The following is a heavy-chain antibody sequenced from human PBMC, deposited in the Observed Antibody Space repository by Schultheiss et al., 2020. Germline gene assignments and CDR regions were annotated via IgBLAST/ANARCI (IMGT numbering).Heavy chain of an antibody. D-gene: IGHD2-2*02. V-gene: IGHV4-61*02. CDR2: IYTSGST. Sequence: SATLSLTCTVSGGSISSSSYYWSWIRQPAGKGLEWIGRIYTSGSTNYNPSLKSRVTMSVDTSKNQFSLKLSSVTAADTAVYYCARDGTPGPLGYCSSTSCYIDSGWFDPWGQGTLVTVSS. J-gene: IGHJ5*02. CDR3: ARDGTPGPLGYCSSTSCYIDSGWFDP. CDR1: GGSISSSSYY.